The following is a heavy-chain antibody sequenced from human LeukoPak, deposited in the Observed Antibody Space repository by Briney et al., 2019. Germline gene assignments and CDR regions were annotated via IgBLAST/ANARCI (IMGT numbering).Heavy chain of an antibody. J-gene: IGHJ4*02. V-gene: IGHV5-51*01. CDR2: IFPGDSDT. CDR3: ARHVDSSSWSPFDY. Sequence: GESLKISCKGSGYSFTNYWIGWVRQMPGKGLEWMGIIFPGDSDTTYSPSFQGQVTISADKSISTACLQWSSLKASDTAMYYCARHVDSSSWSPFDYWGQGTLVTVSS. CDR1: GYSFTNYW. D-gene: IGHD6-13*01.